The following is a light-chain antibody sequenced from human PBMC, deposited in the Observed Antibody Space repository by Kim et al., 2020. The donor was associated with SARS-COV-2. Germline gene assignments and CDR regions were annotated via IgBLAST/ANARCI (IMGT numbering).Light chain of an antibody. CDR2: YDD. CDR1: TSNIGNNA. CDR3: AAWDDSLNGVV. Sequence: QRVIISCSGSTSNIGNNAVNWYQQFPGKAPKLLIYYDDLLPSGVSDRFSGSKSGTSASLAISGLQSEDEADYYCAAWDDSLNGVVFGGGTQLTVL. J-gene: IGLJ2*01. V-gene: IGLV1-36*01.